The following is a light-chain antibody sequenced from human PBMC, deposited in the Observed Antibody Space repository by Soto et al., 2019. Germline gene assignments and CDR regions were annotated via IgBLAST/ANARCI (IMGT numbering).Light chain of an antibody. Sequence: DIVMTQSPDTLAVSLGERATINCKSSQSVLYDSDDKNYLAWYQQKPGQPPKLLIYRASTRESGVSDRVSGSGSGTDFTLTINSLQAEDAAVYYCQQYYTSPWTFGQGTKVEIK. V-gene: IGKV4-1*01. CDR2: RAS. CDR3: QQYYTSPWT. J-gene: IGKJ1*01. CDR1: QSVLYDSDDKNY.